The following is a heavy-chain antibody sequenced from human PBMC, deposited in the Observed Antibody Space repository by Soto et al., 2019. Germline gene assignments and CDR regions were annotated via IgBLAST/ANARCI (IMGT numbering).Heavy chain of an antibody. D-gene: IGHD3-22*01. J-gene: IGHJ4*02. Sequence: EVQLLESGGDLVQPGGSLRLSCAASGFTFSSYAMSWVRQAPGKGLEWVSAISGSGGSTYYADSVKGRFTISRDNSKNTLYLQMNSLRAEDTAVYYCAKGHEIYNAFDYYDSSGYYPRGLDYWGQGTLVTVSS. V-gene: IGHV3-23*01. CDR3: AKGHEIYNAFDYYDSSGYYPRGLDY. CDR1: GFTFSSYA. CDR2: ISGSGGST.